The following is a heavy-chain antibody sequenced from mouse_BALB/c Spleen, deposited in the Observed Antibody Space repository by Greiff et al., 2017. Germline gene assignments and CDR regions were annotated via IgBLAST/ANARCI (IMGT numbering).Heavy chain of an antibody. Sequence: EVQVVESGGGLVQPGGSRKLSCAASGFTFSSFGMHWVRQAPEKGLEWVAYISSGSSTIYYADTVKGRFTISRDNPKNTLFLQMTSLRSEDTAMYDCARGRYDGGLYYAMDYWGQGTSVTVSS. CDR2: ISSGSSTI. D-gene: IGHD2-14*01. CDR1: GFTFSSFG. CDR3: ARGRYDGGLYYAMDY. J-gene: IGHJ4*01. V-gene: IGHV5-17*02.